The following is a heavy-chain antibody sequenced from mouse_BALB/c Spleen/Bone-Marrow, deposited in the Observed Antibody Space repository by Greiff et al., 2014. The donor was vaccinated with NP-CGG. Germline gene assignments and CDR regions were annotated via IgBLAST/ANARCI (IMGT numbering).Heavy chain of an antibody. Sequence: DVKLVESGGGLVQPGGSLKLSCAASGFDFSSYWMSWVRQAPGKGLEWIGEINPDSNTINYTPSLKDKFIISRDNAKNTLYLQSRKVEAEAAAFYYSAICGCCGRFAYWGQGTLVTVSA. J-gene: IGHJ3*01. CDR3: AICGCCGRFAY. CDR2: INPDSNTI. CDR1: GFDFSSYW. D-gene: IGHD1-1*02. V-gene: IGHV4-1*02.